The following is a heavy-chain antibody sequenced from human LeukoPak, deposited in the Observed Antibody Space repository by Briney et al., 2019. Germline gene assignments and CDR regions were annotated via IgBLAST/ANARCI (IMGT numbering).Heavy chain of an antibody. D-gene: IGHD3-10*01. Sequence: SETLSLTCTVSGYSISSGYYWGWIRQPPGKGLEWIGSIYHSGSTYYNPSLKSRVTISVDASKNQFSLKLSSVTAADTAVYYCARVSMELLWFGELSLRRYYFDYWGQGTLVTVSS. J-gene: IGHJ4*02. CDR2: IYHSGST. V-gene: IGHV4-38-2*02. CDR1: GYSISSGYY. CDR3: ARVSMELLWFGELSLRRYYFDY.